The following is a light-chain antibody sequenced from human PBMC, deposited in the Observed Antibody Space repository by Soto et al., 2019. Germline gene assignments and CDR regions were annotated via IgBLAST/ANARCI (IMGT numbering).Light chain of an antibody. CDR2: DAY. CDR1: QSVHSY. V-gene: IGKV3-11*01. Sequence: EIVLTQSPATLSLSPGERATLSCRASQSVHSYLAWYQQKPGQAHRLLIYDAYNRATGIPARFSGSGSGTDFILTIRRLEPEDFAVYYCKQRSSWPITFGQGTRVDIK. J-gene: IGKJ5*01. CDR3: KQRSSWPIT.